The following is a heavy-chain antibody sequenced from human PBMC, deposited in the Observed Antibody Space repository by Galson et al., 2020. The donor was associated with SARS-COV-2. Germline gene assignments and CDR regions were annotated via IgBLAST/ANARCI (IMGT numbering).Heavy chain of an antibody. CDR1: GFSLSTSGMC. V-gene: IGHV2-70*11. Sequence: SGPTLVKPTQTLTLTCTFSGFSLSTSGMCVSWIRQPPGKALEWLARLDWDDDQYYSTSLQTRLTISTDTSKNQVVLTMTNMDPVDTATYYCARTHIPIVAGAFDIWGQGTMVTVSS. J-gene: IGHJ3*02. D-gene: IGHD5-12*01. CDR2: LDWDDDQ. CDR3: ARTHIPIVAGAFDI.